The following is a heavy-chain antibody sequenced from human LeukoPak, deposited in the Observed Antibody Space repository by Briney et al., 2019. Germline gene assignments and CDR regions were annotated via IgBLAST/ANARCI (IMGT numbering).Heavy chain of an antibody. CDR2: ISSSSSYI. Sequence: GGSLRLSCAASGFTFSSYSMNWVRQAPGKGLEWVSSISSSSSYIYYADSVKGRFTISRDNAKNSLYLQMNSLRAEDTAVYYCARVSVLDYYYYGMDVWGQGTTVTVSS. V-gene: IGHV3-21*01. D-gene: IGHD1-1*01. CDR1: GFTFSSYS. CDR3: ARVSVLDYYYYGMDV. J-gene: IGHJ6*02.